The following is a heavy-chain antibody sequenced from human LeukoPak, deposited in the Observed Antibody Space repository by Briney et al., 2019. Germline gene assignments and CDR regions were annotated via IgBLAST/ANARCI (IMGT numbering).Heavy chain of an antibody. CDR1: GYSISSGYY. V-gene: IGHV4-38-2*01. J-gene: IGHJ4*02. D-gene: IGHD1-26*01. CDR3: AMSGSFDY. CDR2: IYHSGGT. Sequence: SETLSLTCAVSGYSISSGYYWGWIRQPPGKGLEWIGSIYHSGGTYYNPSLKSRVTISVDTSKNQFSLKLSSVTAADTAVYYCAMSGSFDYWGQGTLVTVSP.